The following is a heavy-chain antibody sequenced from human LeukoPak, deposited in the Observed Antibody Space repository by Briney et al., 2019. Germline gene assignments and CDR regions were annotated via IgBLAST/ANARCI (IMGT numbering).Heavy chain of an antibody. CDR1: GFTVSSNY. Sequence: GGSLRLSCAASGFTVSSNYMSWVRQAPGKGQEWVSVIYSGGSTYYADSVKGRFTISRHNSKNTLYLQMNSLRAEDTAVYYCARSSRGYSYGDFDYWGQGTLVTVSS. CDR3: ARSSRGYSYGDFDY. CDR2: IYSGGST. J-gene: IGHJ4*02. V-gene: IGHV3-53*04. D-gene: IGHD5-18*01.